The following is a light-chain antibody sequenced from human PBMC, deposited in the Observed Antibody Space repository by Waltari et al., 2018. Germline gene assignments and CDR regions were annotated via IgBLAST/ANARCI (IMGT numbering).Light chain of an antibody. J-gene: IGKJ2*01. Sequence: EIVLTQSPATLSLSPGERATLSCRASQSVSSYLAWYQQKPGQAPRLLIYDASNRATCIPARFSGSGSGTDFTRTISSLEPEDFAIYYCQQRNNWPPEYTFSQGTKLEIK. CDR2: DAS. CDR3: QQRNNWPPEYT. V-gene: IGKV3-11*01. CDR1: QSVSSY.